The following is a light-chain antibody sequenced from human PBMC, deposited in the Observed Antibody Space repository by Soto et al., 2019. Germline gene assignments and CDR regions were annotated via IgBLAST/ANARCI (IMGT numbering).Light chain of an antibody. CDR1: QGIYDY. J-gene: IGKJ1*01. Sequence: DIQMTQSPSSLYASIGDTVTITCRASQGIYDYLAWYQQKPGEVPKLLIFGASAVQSGVPSRFSGGGSGTGSTLTITNRKPEDVATYYCHTYARSPPWTFGQVTRVEIK. CDR2: GAS. V-gene: IGKV1-27*01. CDR3: HTYARSPPWT.